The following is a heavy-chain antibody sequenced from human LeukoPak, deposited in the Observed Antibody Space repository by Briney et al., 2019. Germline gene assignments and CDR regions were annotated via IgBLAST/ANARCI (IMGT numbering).Heavy chain of an antibody. V-gene: IGHV3-23*01. D-gene: IGHD6-13*01. Sequence: PGGSLRLSCAASGFTFSTYAMSWVRQAPGKGLEWVSTISGNGVSTYYANSVKGRFTISRDNSKNTLWLQMNSLRAEDTALYYCAKPQYDSSWYYFDYWGQGTLATVSS. CDR1: GFTFSTYA. CDR3: AKPQYDSSWYYFDY. J-gene: IGHJ4*02. CDR2: ISGNGVST.